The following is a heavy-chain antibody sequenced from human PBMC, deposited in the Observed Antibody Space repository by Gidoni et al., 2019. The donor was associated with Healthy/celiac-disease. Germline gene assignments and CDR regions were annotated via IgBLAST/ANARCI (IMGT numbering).Heavy chain of an antibody. Sequence: QVQLVESGGGVGQPGRSLRLSCAASGFPFSSYGLHWVRQAPGKGLEWGAVIWCDGSNKYYADSVKGRFTISRDNSKNTLYLQMNSLRAEDTAVYYCARSGDYGDYDDYWGQGTLVTVSS. J-gene: IGHJ4*02. V-gene: IGHV3-33*01. D-gene: IGHD4-17*01. CDR2: IWCDGSNK. CDR1: GFPFSSYG. CDR3: ARSGDYGDYDDY.